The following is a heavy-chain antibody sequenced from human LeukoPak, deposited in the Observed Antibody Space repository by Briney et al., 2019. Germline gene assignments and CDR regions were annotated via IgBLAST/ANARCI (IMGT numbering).Heavy chain of an antibody. Sequence: SETLSLTCAVYGGSFSGYYWSWIRQPPGKGLEWIGEINHSGSTDYNPSLKSRVTISVDTSKNQFSLKLSSVTAADTAVYYCARGRGVAAKDYWGQGTLVTVSS. CDR3: ARGRGVAAKDY. CDR1: GGSFSGYY. CDR2: INHSGST. J-gene: IGHJ4*02. D-gene: IGHD3-10*01. V-gene: IGHV4-34*01.